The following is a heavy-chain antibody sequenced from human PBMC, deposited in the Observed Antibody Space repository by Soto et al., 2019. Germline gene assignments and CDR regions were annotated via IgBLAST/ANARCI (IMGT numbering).Heavy chain of an antibody. Sequence: GGSLRLSCAASGLSFSTYSMNWVRQTPGKGLEWVSYISSTSSSESYADSVKGRFTISRDNAKNSLYLQMNSLRDEDTAVYYCASLHYDFRSGYYSYFDYWGQGTLVTVSS. CDR1: GLSFSTYS. CDR3: ASLHYDFRSGYYSYFDY. J-gene: IGHJ4*02. CDR2: ISSTSSSE. D-gene: IGHD3-3*01. V-gene: IGHV3-48*02.